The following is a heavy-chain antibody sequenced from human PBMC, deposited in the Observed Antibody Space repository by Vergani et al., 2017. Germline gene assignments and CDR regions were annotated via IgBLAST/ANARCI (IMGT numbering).Heavy chain of an antibody. D-gene: IGHD3-3*01. V-gene: IGHV3-43D*04. CDR2: ISWDGVST. J-gene: IGHJ6*02. CDR1: GFPFDDFA. CDR3: AKTVVQTDRRFKYYYGMDV. Sequence: EVQLVESGGVVVQPGGSLRLSCAASGFPFDDFAMHWVRQAPGKGLEWVSLISWDGVSTYYADSVKGRFTISRDNIKNSLYLQMNSLRAEDTGLYYCAKTVVQTDRRFKYYYGMDVWGQGTTVTVSS.